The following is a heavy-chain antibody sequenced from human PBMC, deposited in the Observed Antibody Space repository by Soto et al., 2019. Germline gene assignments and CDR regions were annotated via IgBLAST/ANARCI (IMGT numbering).Heavy chain of an antibody. J-gene: IGHJ4*02. Sequence: EVQLLESGGGLVQPGGSLRLSCAAPGFTFSSYAMSWVRQAPGKGLEWVSAISGSGGSTYYADSVKGRFTISRDNSKNTLYLQMNSLRAEDTAVYYCAKDGTNGPETEIDYWGQGTLVTVSS. CDR2: ISGSGGST. V-gene: IGHV3-23*01. D-gene: IGHD1-1*01. CDR1: GFTFSSYA. CDR3: AKDGTNGPETEIDY.